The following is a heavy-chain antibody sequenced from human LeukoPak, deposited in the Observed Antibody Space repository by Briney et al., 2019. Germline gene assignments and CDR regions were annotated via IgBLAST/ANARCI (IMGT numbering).Heavy chain of an antibody. V-gene: IGHV4-4*07. Sequence: PSETLSLTCTVSGGSISSYYWSWIRQPAGKGLEWIGRIYTSGSTNYNPSLKSRVTMSVDTSKNQFSLKLSSVTAVDTAVYYCARDLWFGELLLDNWFDPWGQGTLVTVSS. CDR1: GGSISSYY. D-gene: IGHD3-10*01. CDR2: IYTSGST. CDR3: ARDLWFGELLLDNWFDP. J-gene: IGHJ5*02.